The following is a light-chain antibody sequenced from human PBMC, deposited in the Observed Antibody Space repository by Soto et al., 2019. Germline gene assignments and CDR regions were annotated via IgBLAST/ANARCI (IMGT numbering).Light chain of an antibody. Sequence: IGLTQSPATLSVSPGERATLSCRASQNVDTNYLAWYQQKPGQAPRIIIFGASGRATGIPARFSGSGSGADFTLTISSLEPEDFAVYYCQQRTSWPPWTFGQGTKV. J-gene: IGKJ1*01. CDR3: QQRTSWPPWT. CDR2: GAS. CDR1: QNVDTNY. V-gene: IGKV3D-20*02.